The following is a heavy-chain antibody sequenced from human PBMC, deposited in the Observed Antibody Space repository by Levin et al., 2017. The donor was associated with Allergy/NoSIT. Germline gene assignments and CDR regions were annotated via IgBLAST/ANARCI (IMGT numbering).Heavy chain of an antibody. CDR1: GFTFSAYA. CDR3: AKDIWSGYYNAFDL. J-gene: IGHJ3*01. Sequence: GGSLRLSCAASGFTFSAYALSWVRQAPGKGLQWVSTYTGGGRTYYAESLKGRFTISRDNTENMVYLQMNSLTAEDTAVYYCAKDIWSGYYNAFDLWGQGTMVTVSS. CDR2: YTGGGRT. D-gene: IGHD3-3*01. V-gene: IGHV3-23*01.